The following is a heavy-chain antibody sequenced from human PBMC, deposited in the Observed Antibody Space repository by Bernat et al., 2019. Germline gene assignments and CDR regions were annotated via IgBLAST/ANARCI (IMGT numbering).Heavy chain of an antibody. CDR3: ARHPITMVRGVLLPDGMDV. J-gene: IGHJ6*02. CDR1: GGSISSSSYY. D-gene: IGHD3-10*01. CDR2: IYYSGST. Sequence: QLLLQESGPGLVKPSETLSLTCTVSGGSISSSSYYWGWIRQPPGKGLDWIGTIYYSGSTYYNPSLKSRVTISVDTSKNQFSLKLRSVTAADTAVYYCARHPITMVRGVLLPDGMDVWGQGTTVTASS. V-gene: IGHV4-39*01.